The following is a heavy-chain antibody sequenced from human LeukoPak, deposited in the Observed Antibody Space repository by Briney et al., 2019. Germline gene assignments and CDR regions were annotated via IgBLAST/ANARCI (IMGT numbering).Heavy chain of an antibody. CDR3: ARVRGNSGSDDAFDI. V-gene: IGHV4-31*03. Sequence: SETLSLTCTVSGGSISSGGYYWSWIRQHPGKGLEWIGYIYYSGSTYYNPSLKSRVTISVDTSKNQFSLKLSSATAADTAVYYCARVRGNSGSDDAFDIWGQGTMVTVSS. J-gene: IGHJ3*02. CDR2: IYYSGST. D-gene: IGHD4-23*01. CDR1: GGSISSGGYY.